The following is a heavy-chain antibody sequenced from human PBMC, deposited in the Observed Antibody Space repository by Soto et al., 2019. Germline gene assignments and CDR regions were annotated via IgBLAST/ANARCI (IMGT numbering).Heavy chain of an antibody. Sequence: GGSLRLSCAASGFSFSNYWRHWVRQAPGKGLVWVSGIKFDGSRTTYADSVKGRFTNSRDNARNTLYLQMNRLSAEDTAMYYCARDEGDAMIRGYDSWGQGTLVTVSS. V-gene: IGHV3-74*01. CDR2: IKFDGSRT. CDR3: ARDEGDAMIRGYDS. D-gene: IGHD3-10*01. J-gene: IGHJ4*02. CDR1: GFSFSNYW.